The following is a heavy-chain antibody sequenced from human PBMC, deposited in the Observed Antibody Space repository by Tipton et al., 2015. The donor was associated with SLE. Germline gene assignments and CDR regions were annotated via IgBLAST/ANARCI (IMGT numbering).Heavy chain of an antibody. CDR2: MYHSGST. J-gene: IGHJ6*03. V-gene: IGHV4-38-2*01. CDR1: GYSISSAYY. CDR3: ARGSDFWSGYSYYMDV. Sequence: TLSLTCAVSGYSISSAYYWGWIRQPPGKGLERIGSMYHSGSTYYNPSLKSRVTISVDTSKNQFFLKLSSVTAADTAVYYCARGSDFWSGYSYYMDVWGKGTTVTDS. D-gene: IGHD3-3*01.